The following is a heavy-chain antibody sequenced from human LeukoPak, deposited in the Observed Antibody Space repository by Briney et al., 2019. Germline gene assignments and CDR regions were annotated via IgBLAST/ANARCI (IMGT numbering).Heavy chain of an antibody. CDR1: GGSISSYY. CDR2: IYTSGST. J-gene: IGHJ4*02. CDR3: ARAVRSAEMATDRVFDY. V-gene: IGHV4-4*07. D-gene: IGHD5-12*01. Sequence: SETLSLTCTVSGGSISSYYWSWTRQPAGKGLEWIGRIYTSGSTYYNPSLKSRVTISVDRSKNQFSLKLSSVTAADTAVYYCARAVRSAEMATDRVFDYWGQGTLVTVSS.